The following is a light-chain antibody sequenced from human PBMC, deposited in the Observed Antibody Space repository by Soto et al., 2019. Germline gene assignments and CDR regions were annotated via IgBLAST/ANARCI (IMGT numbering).Light chain of an antibody. J-gene: IGLJ1*01. CDR1: SSSIGTNF. Sequence: QSVLTQQPSASGTPGQRVSISCSGYSSSIGTNFVYWYQQLPGTAPKVLIHSNNQRPSGVPDRFSGSKSGTSASLAISGLRSEDEADYYCAAWDDNLSTYVFGSGTKVTVL. V-gene: IGLV1-47*02. CDR2: SNN. CDR3: AAWDDNLSTYV.